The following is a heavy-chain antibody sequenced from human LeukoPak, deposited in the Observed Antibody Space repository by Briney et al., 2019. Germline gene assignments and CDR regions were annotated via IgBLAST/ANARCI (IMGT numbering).Heavy chain of an antibody. V-gene: IGHV3-23*01. CDR1: GFTFSSSA. J-gene: IGHJ4*02. Sequence: PGGSLRLSCAASGFTFSSSAMSWVRQAPGKGLEWVSAISNNGGYTYYADSVQGRFTISRDNSKSTLCLQMNSLRAEDTAVYYCAKAYSSSWYEVFDYWGQGTLVTVSS. CDR3: AKAYSSSWYEVFDY. CDR2: ISNNGGYT. D-gene: IGHD6-13*01.